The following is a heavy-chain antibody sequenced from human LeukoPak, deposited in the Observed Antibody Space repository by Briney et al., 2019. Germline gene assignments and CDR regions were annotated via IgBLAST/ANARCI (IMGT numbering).Heavy chain of an antibody. CDR1: GGSFSGYY. CDR3: ARDRYGLGYAFDI. Sequence: SETLSLTCAVYGGSFSGYYWSWIREPPGKGLEGIGEVNDSGSTNYNPSPKSRLTISVATSKNQLPLQLSSVTAAVTAVYFCARDRYGLGYAFDIWGQGALVTVSS. V-gene: IGHV4-34*01. D-gene: IGHD4-17*01. J-gene: IGHJ3*02. CDR2: VNDSGST.